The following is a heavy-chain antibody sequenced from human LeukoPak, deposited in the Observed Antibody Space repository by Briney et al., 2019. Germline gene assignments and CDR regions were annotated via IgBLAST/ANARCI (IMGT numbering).Heavy chain of an antibody. D-gene: IGHD6-19*01. CDR1: GYSFSTYW. CDR2: IYPGDYDT. V-gene: IGHV5-51*01. Sequence: GESLKISCKGSGYSFSTYWIGWVRQMPGKGLEWMGIIYPGDYDTRYSPSFQGQVTISVDKSISTAYLQWSSLKASDTAMYYCARLGVAGTLGWFDPWGQGTLVTVSS. CDR3: ARLGVAGTLGWFDP. J-gene: IGHJ5*02.